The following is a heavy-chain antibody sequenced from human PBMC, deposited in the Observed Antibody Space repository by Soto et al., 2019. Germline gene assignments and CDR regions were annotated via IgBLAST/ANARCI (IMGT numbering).Heavy chain of an antibody. V-gene: IGHV3-23*01. Sequence: GGSLRLSCAASGFSFSDFAMSWVRQAPGQGLEWVSAISGSGDLTYYAASVKGRFTSSRDNSKSTLFLQMNSLGAEDTAVYYCAKDPRDAPSLWYYYYGINVWGQGTTVTVSS. CDR3: AKDPRDAPSLWYYYYGINV. CDR2: ISGSGDLT. D-gene: IGHD2-2*01. J-gene: IGHJ6*02. CDR1: GFSFSDFA.